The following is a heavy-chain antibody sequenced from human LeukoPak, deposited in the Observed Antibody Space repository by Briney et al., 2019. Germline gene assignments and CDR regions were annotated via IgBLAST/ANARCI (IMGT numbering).Heavy chain of an antibody. V-gene: IGHV3-11*01. D-gene: IGHD3-10*01. CDR1: KYTFRDYY. CDR3: VRDSPRVRGWFDP. Sequence: PGGSLRLSCAASKYTFRDYYMSWVRQAPGKGLEWIAYISSNGRTIYYADSVRGRFTISRDNDKSSMYLLMNSLRADDTAVYYCVRDSPRVRGWFDPWGQGTLVTVSS. J-gene: IGHJ5*02. CDR2: ISSNGRTI.